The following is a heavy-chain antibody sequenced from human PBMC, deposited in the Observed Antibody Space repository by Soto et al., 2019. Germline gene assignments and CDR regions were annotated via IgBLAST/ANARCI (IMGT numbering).Heavy chain of an antibody. V-gene: IGHV4-39*01. CDR1: GGSISSSSYY. Sequence: QLQLQESGPGLVKPSETLSLTCTVSGGSISSSSYYWGWIRQPPGKGLEWIGSIYYSGSTYYNPSLKSRVTISVDTSKNQFSLKLSSVTAADTAVYYCAIHERAMVRGVIPPYYWGQGTLVTVSS. CDR3: AIHERAMVRGVIPPYY. J-gene: IGHJ4*02. CDR2: IYYSGST. D-gene: IGHD3-10*01.